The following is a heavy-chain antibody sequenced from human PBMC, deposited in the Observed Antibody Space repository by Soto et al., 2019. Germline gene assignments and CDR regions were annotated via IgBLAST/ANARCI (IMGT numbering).Heavy chain of an antibody. D-gene: IGHD3-3*01. CDR1: GFTFSSYS. J-gene: IGHJ3*02. CDR3: ARVANYDFWSGYYSGAHDAFDI. V-gene: IGHV3-21*01. CDR2: ISSSSSYI. Sequence: GGSLRLSCAASGFTFSSYSMNWVRQAPGKGLEWVSSISSSSSYIYYADSVKGRFTISRDNAKNSLYLQMNSLRAEDTAVYYCARVANYDFWSGYYSGAHDAFDIWGQGTMVTVSS.